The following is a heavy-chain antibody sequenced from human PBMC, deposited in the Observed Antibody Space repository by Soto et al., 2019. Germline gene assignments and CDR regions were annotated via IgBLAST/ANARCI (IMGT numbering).Heavy chain of an antibody. D-gene: IGHD2-15*01. CDR1: GFTFSTYA. CDR3: ARRETCSGGTCYLGAFDI. V-gene: IGHV3-23*01. CDR2: ISGSGDRT. Sequence: EVQLLESGGGLVQPGGSLGLSCAASGFTFSTYALTWVRQAPGKGLDWVSAISGSGDRTYYADSVKGRFTISRDNSKNTEYKQMNSQRAEDTAIYYCARRETCSGGTCYLGAFDIWGQGTMVTVSS. J-gene: IGHJ3*02.